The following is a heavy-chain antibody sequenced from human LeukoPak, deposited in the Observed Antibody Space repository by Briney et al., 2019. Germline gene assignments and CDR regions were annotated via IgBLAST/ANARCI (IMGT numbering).Heavy chain of an antibody. J-gene: IGHJ4*02. CDR2: IRYDGNNK. V-gene: IGHV3-30*02. CDR3: AAVIDY. CDR1: GFTFSTYG. Sequence: GGSLRLSCAASGFTFSTYGMHWVRQAPGKGLEWVAFIRYDGNNKYYADSVMGRFTISRDNAKNSVYLQLNSLRAEDTALYYCAAVIDYWGQGTLVTVSS.